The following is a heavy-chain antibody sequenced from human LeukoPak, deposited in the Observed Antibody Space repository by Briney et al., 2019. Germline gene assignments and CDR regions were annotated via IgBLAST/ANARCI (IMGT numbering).Heavy chain of an antibody. CDR2: IHYSGIT. V-gene: IGHV4-59*11. D-gene: IGHD4/OR15-4a*01. Sequence: SETLSLTCTVSGASISSHYWSWIRQPPGRGLEWIGYIHYSGITSYDPSLKSRVPISVDTSKSQFSLNLSSVTAADTAVYYCARVYDYGKFDYWGPGTLVTVSS. CDR3: ARVYDYGKFDY. CDR1: GASISSHY. J-gene: IGHJ4*02.